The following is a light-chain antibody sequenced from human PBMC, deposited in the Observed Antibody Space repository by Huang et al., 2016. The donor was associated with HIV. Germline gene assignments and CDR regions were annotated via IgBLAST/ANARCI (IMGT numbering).Light chain of an antibody. Sequence: EIVMTQSPDTLSVSPGERDTLSCRASQTVSSNLAWYQQKPGQDPRLLIYAESTRATDIPARFSGSGSVTEFTLTISSLQSEDFAVYYCQPYRVWPPVYTFGQGTKLEIK. CDR3: QPYRVWPPVYT. V-gene: IGKV3-15*01. J-gene: IGKJ2*01. CDR2: AES. CDR1: QTVSSN.